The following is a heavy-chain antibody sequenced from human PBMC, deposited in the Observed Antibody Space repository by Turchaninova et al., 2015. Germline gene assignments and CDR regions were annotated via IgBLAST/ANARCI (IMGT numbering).Heavy chain of an antibody. CDR3: ARVNSGAAAGTLDY. D-gene: IGHD6-13*01. CDR2: INHSGST. CDR1: GGSFSGYS. V-gene: IGHV4-34*01. Sequence: LQQWGAGLLKPSETLSLTCAVSGGSFSGYSLSWIRQPPGKGLEWIGEINHSGSTNYNPSLKIRVTISVDTSKNQFSLKLSSVTAADTAVYYCARVNSGAAAGTLDYWGQGTLVTVSS. J-gene: IGHJ4*02.